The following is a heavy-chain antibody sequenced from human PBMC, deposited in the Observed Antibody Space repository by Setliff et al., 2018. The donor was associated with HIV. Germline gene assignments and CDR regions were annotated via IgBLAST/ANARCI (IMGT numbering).Heavy chain of an antibody. CDR2: INPTGGST. D-gene: IGHD5-12*01. Sequence: ASVKVYCQPSGYSFTNHYMHWVRQAPGQGLEWMGVINPTGGSTRHTQKFQGRVAMTRDTSTSTVYMELSSLRSEDTAVYYCASAGGWQRNALDIWGQGTMVTVSS. V-gene: IGHV1-46*01. CDR3: ASAGGWQRNALDI. CDR1: GYSFTNHY. J-gene: IGHJ3*02.